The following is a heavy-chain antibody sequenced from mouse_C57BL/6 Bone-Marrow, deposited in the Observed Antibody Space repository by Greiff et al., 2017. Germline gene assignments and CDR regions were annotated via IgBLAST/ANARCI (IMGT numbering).Heavy chain of an antibody. CDR2: IYPGDGDT. CDR3: ASRGDYYSSSSWFAY. CDR1: GYAFSSSW. D-gene: IGHD1-1*01. Sequence: VQRVESGPELVKPGASVKISCKASGYAFSSSWMNWVKQRPGKGLEWIGRIYPGDGDTNYNGKFKGKATLTADKSSSTAYMQLSSLTSEDSAVYFYASRGDYYSSSSWFAYWGKGTLVTVSA. V-gene: IGHV1-82*01. J-gene: IGHJ3*01.